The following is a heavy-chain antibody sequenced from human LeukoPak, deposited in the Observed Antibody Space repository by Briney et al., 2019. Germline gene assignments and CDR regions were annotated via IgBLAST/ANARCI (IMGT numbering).Heavy chain of an antibody. CDR2: ISAYNGNT. D-gene: IGHD6-13*01. V-gene: IGHV1-18*01. Sequence: ASVKVSCKASGYTFTSYGISWVRQAPGQGLEWMGWISAYNGNTNYAQKLQGRDTMTTDTSTSTAYMELRSLRSDDTAVYYCARDSGGYSSSWGVDYWGQGTLVTVSS. CDR1: GYTFTSYG. CDR3: ARDSGGYSSSWGVDY. J-gene: IGHJ4*02.